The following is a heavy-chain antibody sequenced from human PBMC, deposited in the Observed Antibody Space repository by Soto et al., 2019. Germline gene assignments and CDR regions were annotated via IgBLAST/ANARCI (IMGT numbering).Heavy chain of an antibody. J-gene: IGHJ6*02. CDR1: GGSISSYY. Sequence: QVQLQESGPGLVKPSETLSLTCTVSGGSISSYYWSWIRQPPGKGLEWIGYIYYSGSTNYNPSLKSRVTISVDTSKNQFSLKLSSVTAADTAVYYCARGGCSGGSCYSPYYYYYGMDVWGQGTTVTVSS. V-gene: IGHV4-59*01. CDR3: ARGGCSGGSCYSPYYYYYGMDV. D-gene: IGHD2-15*01. CDR2: IYYSGST.